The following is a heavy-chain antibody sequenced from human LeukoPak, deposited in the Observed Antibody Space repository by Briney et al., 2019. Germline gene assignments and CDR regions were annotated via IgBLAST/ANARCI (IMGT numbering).Heavy chain of an antibody. Sequence: SETLSLTCTVSGGSISSYYWSWIRQPPGKGLEWIGYIYYSGSTNYNPSLKSRVTISVDTSKNQFSLKLSSVTAADTAVYYCAREGYSYGPFDYWGQGTLVAVSS. CDR1: GGSISSYY. V-gene: IGHV4-59*01. CDR2: IYYSGST. J-gene: IGHJ4*02. D-gene: IGHD5-18*01. CDR3: AREGYSYGPFDY.